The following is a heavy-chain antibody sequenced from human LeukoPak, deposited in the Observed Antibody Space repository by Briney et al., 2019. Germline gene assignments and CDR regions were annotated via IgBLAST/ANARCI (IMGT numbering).Heavy chain of an antibody. J-gene: IGHJ4*02. CDR3: ARDLLEGDFSSGPDY. Sequence: PGGSLRLSCAASGITFSSYSMNWVRQAPGKGPEWVSSITSSSTYIYYADSVKGRFTISRDNAKNSLYLQMNSLRAEDTAVYYCARDLLEGDFSSGPDYWGQGTLVTVSS. CDR2: ITSSSTYI. D-gene: IGHD6-19*01. CDR1: GITFSSYS. V-gene: IGHV3-21*01.